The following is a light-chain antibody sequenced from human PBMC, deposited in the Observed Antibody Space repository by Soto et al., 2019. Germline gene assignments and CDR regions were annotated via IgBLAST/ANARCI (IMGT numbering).Light chain of an antibody. Sequence: EIVMTQSPATLSVPPGERVTLSCRASQSVSVDLAWYQQRPGQAPRLLIYGASTRATGIPVRFSGSGSGTEFSLTISSLQSEDFAFYYCQQYNNWPPWTVGQGTKVDSK. J-gene: IGKJ1*01. CDR2: GAS. CDR3: QQYNNWPPWT. CDR1: QSVSVD. V-gene: IGKV3-15*01.